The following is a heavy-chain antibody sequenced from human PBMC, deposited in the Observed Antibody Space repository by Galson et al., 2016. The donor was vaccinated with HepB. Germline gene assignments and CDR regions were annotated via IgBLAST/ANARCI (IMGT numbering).Heavy chain of an antibody. CDR2: ISGSADST. CDR3: ARMKYIGSVSLSTFDI. Sequence: SLRLSCAASGFTFSSYAMSWVRQAPGKGLEWVSTISGSADSTYYADSVKGRFSISRDKSRNTLYVQMNSLRAEDTAIYYCARMKYIGSVSLSTFDIWVPGTMVTVSS. J-gene: IGHJ3*02. CDR1: GFTFSSYA. D-gene: IGHD3-10*01. V-gene: IGHV3-23*01.